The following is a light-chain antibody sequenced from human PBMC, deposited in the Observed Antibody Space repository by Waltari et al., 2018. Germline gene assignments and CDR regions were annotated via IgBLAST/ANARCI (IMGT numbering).Light chain of an antibody. Sequence: HSVLTQPPSVSAAPGQDVTIFCSGSSPNIGNNYVSWYQQVPGTAPKLLSFDNNERPSGIPDRFSGSKSGTSATLDITGLQTGDEAHYYCATWDSSLSGGVFGGGTKVTVL. CDR3: ATWDSSLSGGV. CDR1: SPNIGNNY. J-gene: IGLJ2*01. V-gene: IGLV1-51*01. CDR2: DNN.